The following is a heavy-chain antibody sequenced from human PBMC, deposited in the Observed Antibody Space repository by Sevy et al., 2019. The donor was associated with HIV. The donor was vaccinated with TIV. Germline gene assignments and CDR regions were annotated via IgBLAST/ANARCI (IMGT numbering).Heavy chain of an antibody. Sequence: GGSLRLSCVVSGIIFTTSGMHWVRQAPGKGLEWVAVISYHGRDKFYADSVKGRATISRDNSKNILYFEMNSLRTEDTAVYYCAKDFTGYNGMDVWGQGTMVTVSS. CDR2: ISYHGRDK. CDR1: GIIFTTSG. CDR3: AKDFTGYNGMDV. J-gene: IGHJ6*02. V-gene: IGHV3-30*18. D-gene: IGHD1-1*01.